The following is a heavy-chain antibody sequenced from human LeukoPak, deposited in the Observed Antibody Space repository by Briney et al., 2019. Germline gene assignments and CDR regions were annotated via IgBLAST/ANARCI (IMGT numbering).Heavy chain of an antibody. CDR2: IYTSGST. D-gene: IGHD6-13*01. Sequence: SETLSLTCTVSGGSLSSYYWSWIRQPAGKGLEWIGRIYTSGSTNYNPSLKSRVTLSVDTSKNQFSLRLSSVTAADTAVYYCARDLSSSSWYGDWYFDLWGRGTLVTVSS. V-gene: IGHV4-4*07. CDR3: ARDLSSSSWYGDWYFDL. CDR1: GGSLSSYY. J-gene: IGHJ2*01.